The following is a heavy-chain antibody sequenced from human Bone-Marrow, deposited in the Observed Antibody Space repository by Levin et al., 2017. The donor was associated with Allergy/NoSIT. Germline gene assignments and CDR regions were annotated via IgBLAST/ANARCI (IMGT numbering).Heavy chain of an antibody. D-gene: IGHD3-16*01. Sequence: QAGGSLRLSCAASGFTFSSYWMHWVRQAPGKGLVWVSRINSDGSSTSYADSVKGRFTISRDNAKNTLYLQMNSLRAEDTAVYYCARGLLRTDVTDGGHFDYWGQGTLVTVSS. CDR3: ARGLLRTDVTDGGHFDY. CDR1: GFTFSSYW. J-gene: IGHJ4*02. V-gene: IGHV3-74*01. CDR2: INSDGSST.